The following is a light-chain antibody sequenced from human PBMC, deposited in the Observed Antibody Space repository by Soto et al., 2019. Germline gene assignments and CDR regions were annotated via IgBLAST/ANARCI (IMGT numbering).Light chain of an antibody. CDR1: QSINSN. V-gene: IGKV3-15*01. J-gene: IGKJ2*01. CDR3: QQYYTYSAREI. CDR2: RAS. Sequence: IVMTQSPATLSVSPGERATLSCRASQSINSNLAWYQQKPGQAPRLLMFRASIRATGFPARFSGSGSGTEFNITISSLQSEDSATYYCQQYYTYSAREIFGQGTKLEI.